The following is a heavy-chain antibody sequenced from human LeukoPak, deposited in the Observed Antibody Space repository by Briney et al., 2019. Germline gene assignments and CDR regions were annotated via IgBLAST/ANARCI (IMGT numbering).Heavy chain of an antibody. V-gene: IGHV4-59*01. D-gene: IGHD6-19*01. CDR1: GGSISSYY. CDR3: ARGVGRYAGVDY. Sequence: SETLSLTCTVSGGSISSYYWSWIRQPPGKGLEWIGYIYYSGSTNYTPSLKIRVTISLDTSKNQFSLKLSSVTAADTAVYYCARGVGRYAGVDYWGQGTLVTVSS. CDR2: IYYSGST. J-gene: IGHJ4*02.